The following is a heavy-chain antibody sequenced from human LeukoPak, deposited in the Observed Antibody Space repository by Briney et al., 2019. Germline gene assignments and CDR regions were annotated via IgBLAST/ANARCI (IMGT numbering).Heavy chain of an antibody. Sequence: GGSLRLSCAAYGFTFRSYWMSWVRQAPGKGLEWVANINQGGSVKYYVDSVKGRFTISRDDAKNSLYVQMNSLRDEDTAVYYCARVGYSGWNLEYWGQGTLVTVSS. V-gene: IGHV3-7*01. J-gene: IGHJ4*02. D-gene: IGHD5-12*01. CDR1: GFTFRSYW. CDR3: ARVGYSGWNLEY. CDR2: INQGGSVK.